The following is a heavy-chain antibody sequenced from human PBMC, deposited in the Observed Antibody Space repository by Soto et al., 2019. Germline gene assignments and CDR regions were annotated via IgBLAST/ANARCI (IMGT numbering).Heavy chain of an antibody. V-gene: IGHV4-61*05. D-gene: IGHD6-19*01. CDR3: ARFSSGWYAFDY. J-gene: IGHJ4*02. Sequence: PSETLSLTCTVSGGSISTRSSYWGWIRQPPGKGLEWIGHIYYSGNTNYNPSLKSRVTISVETSKSQFSLKLRSVTAADTAVYYCARFSSGWYAFDYWGQGTLVTVSS. CDR2: IYYSGNT. CDR1: GGSISTRSSY.